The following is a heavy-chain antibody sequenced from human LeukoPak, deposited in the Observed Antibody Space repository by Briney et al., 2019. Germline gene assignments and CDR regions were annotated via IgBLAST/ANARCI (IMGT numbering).Heavy chain of an antibody. CDR2: IYTSGST. CDR1: GGSISSGSYY. Sequence: SETLSLTCTVSGGSISSGSYYWSWIRQPAGKGLEWIGRIYTSGSTNYNPSLKSRVTISVDTSKNQFSLKLSSVTAADTAVYYCARHDIVVVPAAVNWFDPWGQGTLVTVSS. V-gene: IGHV4-61*02. J-gene: IGHJ5*02. D-gene: IGHD2-2*01. CDR3: ARHDIVVVPAAVNWFDP.